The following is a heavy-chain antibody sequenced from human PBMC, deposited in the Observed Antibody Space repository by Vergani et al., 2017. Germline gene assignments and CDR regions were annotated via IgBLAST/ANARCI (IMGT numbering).Heavy chain of an antibody. CDR1: GGSFSGYY. V-gene: IGHV3-11*04. J-gene: IGHJ4*02. CDR3: ARQSRXVFCTNGVCPLGY. D-gene: IGHD2-8*01. CDR2: ISRSSSTI. Sequence: QVQLQQWGAGLLKPSETLSLTCAVYGGSFSGYYWSWIRQPPGKGLEWVSYISRSSSTIYYADSVKGRFTISRDNAKNSLHLQMNNLRAEDTAVYYCARQSRXVFCTNGVCPLGYWGQGALVTVSS.